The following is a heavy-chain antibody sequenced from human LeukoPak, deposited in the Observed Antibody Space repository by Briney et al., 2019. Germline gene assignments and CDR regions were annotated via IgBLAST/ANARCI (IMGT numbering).Heavy chain of an antibody. CDR3: ARGDFMITFGGVIVPRGNWFDP. CDR1: GYTFTSYG. J-gene: IGHJ5*02. CDR2: ISAYNGNT. D-gene: IGHD3-16*02. V-gene: IGHV1-18*01. Sequence: ASVKVSCKASGYTFTSYGISWVRQAPGQGLEWMGWISAYNGNTNYAQKLQGRVTMTTDTSTSTAYMELSRLRSDDTAVYYCARGDFMITFGGVIVPRGNWFDPWGQGTLVTVSS.